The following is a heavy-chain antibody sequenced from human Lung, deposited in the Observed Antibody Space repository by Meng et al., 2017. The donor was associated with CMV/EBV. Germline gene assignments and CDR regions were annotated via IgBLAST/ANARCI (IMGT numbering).Heavy chain of an antibody. CDR1: FTCSSYA. Sequence: FTCSSYAMHWFRQAPGKGLEWVAVISYDGRNKCYADSVKGRFTISRDNSKNTLYLQMNSLRAEDTAVYYCARAASSIAARTRVDWFDPWGQGTLVTVSS. J-gene: IGHJ5*02. V-gene: IGHV3-30*04. CDR3: ARAASSIAARTRVDWFDP. D-gene: IGHD6-6*01. CDR2: ISYDGRNK.